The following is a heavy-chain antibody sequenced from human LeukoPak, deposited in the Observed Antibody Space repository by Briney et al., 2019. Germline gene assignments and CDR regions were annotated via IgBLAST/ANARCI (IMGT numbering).Heavy chain of an antibody. CDR2: IYYSGST. Sequence: SETLSLTCTVSGGSISSSSYYWGWIRQPPGKGLEWIGSIYYSGSTYYNPSLKSRVTISVDTSKNQFSLKLSSVTAADTAVYYCARLLWFGELSYFDYWGQGTLVTVSP. J-gene: IGHJ4*02. V-gene: IGHV4-39*01. CDR1: GGSISSSSYY. D-gene: IGHD3-10*01. CDR3: ARLLWFGELSYFDY.